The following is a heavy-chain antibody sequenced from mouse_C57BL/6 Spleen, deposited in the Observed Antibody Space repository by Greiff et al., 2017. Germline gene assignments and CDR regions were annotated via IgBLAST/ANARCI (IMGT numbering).Heavy chain of an antibody. J-gene: IGHJ2*01. Sequence: EVKLQQSGPVLVKPGASVKMSCKASGYTFTDYYMNWVKQSHGKSLEWIGVINPYNGGTSYNQKFKGKATLTVDKSSSTAYMELNSLTSEDSAVYYCARRPLYGSLDYWGQGTTLTVSS. CDR3: ARRPLYGSLDY. V-gene: IGHV1-19*01. CDR2: INPYNGGT. CDR1: GYTFTDYY. D-gene: IGHD1-1*01.